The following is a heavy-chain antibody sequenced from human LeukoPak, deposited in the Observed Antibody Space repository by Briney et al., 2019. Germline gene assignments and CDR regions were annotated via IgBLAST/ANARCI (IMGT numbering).Heavy chain of an antibody. D-gene: IGHD6-19*01. CDR3: ARTRDSSGWYGFSDY. CDR1: GGSISSSSYY. CDR2: IYTSGST. J-gene: IGHJ4*02. Sequence: SETLSLTCTVSGGSISSSSYYWGWIRQPAGKGLEWVGRIYTSGSTNYNPSLKSRVTMSVDTSKNQFSLKLSSVTAADTAVYYCARTRDSSGWYGFSDYWGQGTLVTVSS. V-gene: IGHV4-61*02.